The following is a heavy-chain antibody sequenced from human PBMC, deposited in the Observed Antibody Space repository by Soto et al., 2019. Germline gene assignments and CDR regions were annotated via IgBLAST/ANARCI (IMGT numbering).Heavy chain of an antibody. V-gene: IGHV1-69*13. CDR2: IIPIFGTA. CDR3: ARDPELGYCSGGSCNWFDP. Sequence: ASVKVSCKASGGTFCSYAISWVRQAPGQGLEWMGGIIPIFGTANYAQKFQGRVTITADGSTSTAYMELSSLRSEDTAVYYCARDPELGYCSGGSCNWFDPWGQGTLVTVSS. J-gene: IGHJ5*02. CDR1: GGTFCSYA. D-gene: IGHD2-15*01.